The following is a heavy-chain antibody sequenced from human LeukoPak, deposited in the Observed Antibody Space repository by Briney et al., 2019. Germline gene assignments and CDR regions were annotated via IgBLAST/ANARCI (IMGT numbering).Heavy chain of an antibody. V-gene: IGHV1-69*13. CDR3: ARGYYYDSSGYYYPFDY. CDR1: GGTFSSYA. D-gene: IGHD3-22*01. J-gene: IGHJ4*02. CDR2: IIPIFGTA. Sequence: ASVKVSCKASGGTFSSYAISWVRQAPGQGLEWMGGIIPIFGTANYAQKFQGGVTITADESTSTAYMELSSLRSEDTAVYYCARGYYYDSSGYYYPFDYWGQGTLVTVSS.